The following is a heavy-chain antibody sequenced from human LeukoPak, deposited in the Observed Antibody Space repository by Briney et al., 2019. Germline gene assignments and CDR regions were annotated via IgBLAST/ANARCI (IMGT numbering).Heavy chain of an antibody. Sequence: GRFTISRDDSKSIAYLQMNSLKTEDTAVYYCSRGSYGDYTTFFEYWGQGTLVTVSS. CDR3: SRGSYGDYTTFFEY. D-gene: IGHD4-17*01. J-gene: IGHJ4*02. V-gene: IGHV3-49*02.